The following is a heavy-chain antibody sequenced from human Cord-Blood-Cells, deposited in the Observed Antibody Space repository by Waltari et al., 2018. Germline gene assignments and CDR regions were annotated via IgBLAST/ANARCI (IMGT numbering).Heavy chain of an antibody. J-gene: IGHJ4*02. D-gene: IGHD3-10*01. Sequence: QVQLVESGGGVVQPGRSLRLSCAASGFTFSSYAMHWVRQAPGKGLEWVAVISYDGSNKYYADSVKGRFTISRDNSKNTLYLQMNSLRAEDTAVYYCARDLNYYGSGSYYFDYWGQGTLVTVSS. CDR2: ISYDGSNK. CDR1: GFTFSSYA. CDR3: ARDLNYYGSGSYYFDY. V-gene: IGHV3-30-3*01.